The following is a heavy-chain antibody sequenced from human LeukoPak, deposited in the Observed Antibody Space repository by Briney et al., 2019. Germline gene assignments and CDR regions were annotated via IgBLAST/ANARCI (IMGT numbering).Heavy chain of an antibody. Sequence: SGGSLRLSCAASGFTFSSYGMSGVRQAPGKGLEWGAAISGSGGSTYYADSVKGRFTISRDNSKNTLYLQMNSLRAEDTAVYYCAKDRNLGYYGSGSYYFYWGQGTLVTVSS. CDR3: AKDRNLGYYGSGSYYFY. D-gene: IGHD3-10*01. CDR1: GFTFSSYG. V-gene: IGHV3-23*01. CDR2: ISGSGGST. J-gene: IGHJ4*02.